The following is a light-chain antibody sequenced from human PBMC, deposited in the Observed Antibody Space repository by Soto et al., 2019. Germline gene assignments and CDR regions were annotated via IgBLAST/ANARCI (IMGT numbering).Light chain of an antibody. Sequence: EIVLTQSPATLSLSPGEGATVSCRASQSVSSHLAWYQQKRGQAPRLLIYDASSRATGIPARFSGSGSGTDFTLTISSLEPEDFAVYYCHQRQYWPPITFGQGTRLENK. CDR1: QSVSSH. CDR3: HQRQYWPPIT. CDR2: DAS. J-gene: IGKJ5*01. V-gene: IGKV3-11*01.